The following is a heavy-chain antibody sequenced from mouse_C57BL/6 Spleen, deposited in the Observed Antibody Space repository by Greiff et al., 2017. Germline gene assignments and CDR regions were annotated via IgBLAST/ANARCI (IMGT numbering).Heavy chain of an antibody. Sequence: QVQLQQPGAELVMPGASVKLSCKASGYTFPSYWMHWVKQRPGQGLEWIGEIDPSDSYTNYNQKFKGKSTLPVDKSSSTAYMQLSSLTSEDSAVYYCARPYGSSPYWYFDVWGTGTTVTVSS. CDR3: ARPYGSSPYWYFDV. CDR2: IDPSDSYT. J-gene: IGHJ1*03. D-gene: IGHD1-1*01. CDR1: GYTFPSYW. V-gene: IGHV1-69*01.